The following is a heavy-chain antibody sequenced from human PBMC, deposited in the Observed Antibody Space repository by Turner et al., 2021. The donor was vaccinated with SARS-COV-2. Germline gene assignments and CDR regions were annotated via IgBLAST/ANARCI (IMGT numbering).Heavy chain of an antibody. V-gene: IGHV1-69*01. CDR1: SGTFSSYA. Sequence: QVQPVQSGAEVNKPGSSVKVSCKASSGTFSSYAISWVRQAPGQGLEWMGGIIPIFGTANYAQKFQGRVTITADEATSTAYMELSSLRSEDTAVYYCARARGVDYYDSTGQRFDPWGQGTLVTVSS. CDR2: IIPIFGTA. D-gene: IGHD3-22*01. CDR3: ARARGVDYYDSTGQRFDP. J-gene: IGHJ5*02.